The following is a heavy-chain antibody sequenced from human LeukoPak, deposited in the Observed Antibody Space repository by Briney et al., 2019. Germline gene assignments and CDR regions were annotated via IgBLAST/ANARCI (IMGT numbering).Heavy chain of an antibody. D-gene: IGHD3-22*01. Sequence: GGSLRLSCAASGFTFSSYGMHWVRQAPGKGLEWVAVISYDGSNKYYADSVKGRFTISRDNSKNTLYLQMNSLRAEDTAVYYCARTPSSYYDSSGYKYYFDYWGQGTLVTVSS. CDR2: ISYDGSNK. J-gene: IGHJ4*02. CDR1: GFTFSSYG. V-gene: IGHV3-30*03. CDR3: ARTPSSYYDSSGYKYYFDY.